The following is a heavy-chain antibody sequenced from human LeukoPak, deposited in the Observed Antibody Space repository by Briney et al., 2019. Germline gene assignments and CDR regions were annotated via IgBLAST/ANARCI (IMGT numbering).Heavy chain of an antibody. CDR3: ARESHRPLIYSSGWYDY. D-gene: IGHD6-19*01. V-gene: IGHV4-34*01. CDR1: GGSFSGYY. J-gene: IGHJ4*02. CDR2: INHSGST. Sequence: SETLSLTCAVYGGSFSGYYWTLIRQPPGKGLEWIGEINHSGSTNYNPSLKSRVTISVDTSKNQFSLKLSSVTAGDTAVYYCARESHRPLIYSSGWYDYWGQGTLVTVSS.